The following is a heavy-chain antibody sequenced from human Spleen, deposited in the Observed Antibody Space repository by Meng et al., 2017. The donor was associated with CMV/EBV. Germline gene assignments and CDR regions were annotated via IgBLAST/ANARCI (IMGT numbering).Heavy chain of an antibody. CDR3: ARDRLLNV. D-gene: IGHD2-21*02. J-gene: IGHJ6*02. V-gene: IGHV3-21*01. CDR1: GFSFSSYS. Sequence: GESLKISCAASGFSFSSYSMNWVRQAPGKGLEWVSSISSGSNYIYYADSLKGRFTISRDNAKNSLYLQMNSLRAEDTAVYYCARDRLLNVWGQGTTVTVSS. CDR2: ISSGSNYI.